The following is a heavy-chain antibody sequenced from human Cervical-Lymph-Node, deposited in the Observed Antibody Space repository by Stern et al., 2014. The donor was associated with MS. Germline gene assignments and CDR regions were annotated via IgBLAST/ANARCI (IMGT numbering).Heavy chain of an antibody. CDR3: ARAGRYFDWFPTPRDI. Sequence: QVQLQESGPGLVKPSETLSLTCTVSGGSISSYYWSWIRQPPGKGLEWIGYIYYSGSNINNHSPKIRVTISVDTAKNQFSLKLSSVTAADTAVYYFARAGRYFDWFPTPRDIWGQGTMVTVSS. V-gene: IGHV4-59*01. J-gene: IGHJ3*02. CDR2: IYYSGSN. CDR1: GGSISSYY. D-gene: IGHD3-9*01.